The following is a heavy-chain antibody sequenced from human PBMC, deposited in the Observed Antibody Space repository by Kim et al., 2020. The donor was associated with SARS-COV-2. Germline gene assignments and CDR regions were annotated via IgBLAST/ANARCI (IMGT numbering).Heavy chain of an antibody. V-gene: IGHV3-48*02. D-gene: IGHD7-27*01. CDR3: TTEGLGLKTPGIDY. CDR2: ISSGGTTI. CDR1: GFIFSSNA. Sequence: GGSLRLSCAASGFIFSSNAMNWVRQAPGRGLECVSYISSGGTTIYYADSVKGRFIISRDNARKSLHLQLNDLRHEDAAVYYCTTEGLGLKTPGIDYWGQGTLVTVSS. J-gene: IGHJ4*02.